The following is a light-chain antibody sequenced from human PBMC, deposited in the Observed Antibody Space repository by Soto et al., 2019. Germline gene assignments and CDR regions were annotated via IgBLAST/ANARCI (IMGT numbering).Light chain of an antibody. V-gene: IGLV2-11*01. J-gene: IGLJ1*01. CDR3: CSYVGGYSYV. CDR1: SSDVGGYNC. CDR2: DVT. Sequence: QSALTQPRSVSGSPGQSVTISCTGTSSDVGGYNCVSWYQQHPGKAPQLIIYDVTQRPSGVPDRFSGSKSGNTASLSISGLQAEDEADYYCCSYVGGYSYVFGIGTKVTVL.